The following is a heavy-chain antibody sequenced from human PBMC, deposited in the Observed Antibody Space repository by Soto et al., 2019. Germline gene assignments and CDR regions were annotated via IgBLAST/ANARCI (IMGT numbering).Heavy chain of an antibody. CDR2: ISYDGSNK. J-gene: IGHJ4*02. Sequence: GGSLRLSCAASGFTFSSYGMHWVRQAPGKGLEWVAVISYDGSNKYYADSVKGRFTISRDNSKNTLYLQMNSLRAEDTAVYYCAKFGVGGSGSYANRPPDYWGQGTLVTVSS. CDR1: GFTFSSYG. D-gene: IGHD3-10*01. V-gene: IGHV3-30*18. CDR3: AKFGVGGSGSYANRPPDY.